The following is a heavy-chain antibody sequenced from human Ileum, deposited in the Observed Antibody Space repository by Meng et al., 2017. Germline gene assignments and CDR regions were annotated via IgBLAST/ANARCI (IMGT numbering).Heavy chain of an antibody. V-gene: IGHV3-23*01. Sequence: GGSLRLSCAASGFTFSTYALNWVRQAPGKGLEWVSGISGSGDNTHYADSVKGRFRISRDNAKNTLYLQVNSLRVADTAIYYCANRLWAPAGTGGPFDSWGQGTLVTVSS. CDR3: ANRLWAPAGTGGPFDS. J-gene: IGHJ4*02. CDR2: ISGSGDNT. CDR1: GFTFSTYA. D-gene: IGHD6-13*01.